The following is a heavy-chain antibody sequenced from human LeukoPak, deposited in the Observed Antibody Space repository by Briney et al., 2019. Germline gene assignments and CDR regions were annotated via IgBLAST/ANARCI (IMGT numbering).Heavy chain of an antibody. CDR3: ARDRDGEQLSY. CDR1: GGSVSSGSYY. D-gene: IGHD3-10*01. Sequence: SEILSLTCTVSGGSVSSGSYYWSWIRQPPGKGLEWIGYIYYSGSTNYNPSLKSRVTISVDTSKNQFSLKLSSVTAADTAVYYCARDRDGEQLSYWGQGTLVTVSS. V-gene: IGHV4-61*01. CDR2: IYYSGST. J-gene: IGHJ4*02.